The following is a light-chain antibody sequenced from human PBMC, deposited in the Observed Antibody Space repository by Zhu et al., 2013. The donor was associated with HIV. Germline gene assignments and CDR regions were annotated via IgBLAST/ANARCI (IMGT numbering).Light chain of an antibody. J-gene: IGKJ4*01. V-gene: IGKV1-39*01. CDR3: QQSYSTLALS. CDR1: QSISRY. Sequence: DIQMTQSPSSLSASVGDRVTITCRASQSISRYLNWYQQKPGKAPKVLIYAASSLQSGVPSRFSGSGSGTNFSLTISSLQPEDFATYYCQQSYSTLALSFGGGTKVEIK. CDR2: AAS.